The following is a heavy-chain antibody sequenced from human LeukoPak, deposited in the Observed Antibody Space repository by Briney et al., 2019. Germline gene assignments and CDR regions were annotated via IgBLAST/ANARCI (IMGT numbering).Heavy chain of an antibody. CDR2: ITGSGDDT. V-gene: IGHV3-23*01. CDR1: GFTFSSYA. CDR3: AKNGAYSGYDYIDY. Sequence: GGSLRLSCAASGFTFSSYAMSWVRQAPGKGLEWVSDITGSGDDTDYADSVKGRFTVSRDNSRNTLYLQINSLRAKDTAVYYCAKNGAYSGYDYIDYWGQGTLVTVSS. J-gene: IGHJ4*02. D-gene: IGHD5-12*01.